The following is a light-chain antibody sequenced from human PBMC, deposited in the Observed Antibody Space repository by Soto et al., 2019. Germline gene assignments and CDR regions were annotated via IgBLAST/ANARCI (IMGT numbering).Light chain of an antibody. CDR3: QPYKSYWT. J-gene: IGKJ1*01. Sequence: DIQMTQSPSTLSASVGDRVTITCRASQNINSWLAWYQQQPGKAPKLLIYKASSLQSGVPSRFSGTGSGTEFTLTISSLQPDDFATYYCQPYKSYWTFGQGTEVEIK. V-gene: IGKV1-5*03. CDR1: QNINSW. CDR2: KAS.